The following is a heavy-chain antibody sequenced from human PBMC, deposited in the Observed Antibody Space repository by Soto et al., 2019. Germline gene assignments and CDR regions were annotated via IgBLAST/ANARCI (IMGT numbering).Heavy chain of an antibody. CDR3: ARTSRPYQPGTYVYDNYGMDV. Sequence: QVQLQESGPGLVKPSQTLSLTCTVSGGSISSDDYYWSWIRQSPGKGLEWIGYIYYSGSTYYSPSLKSRVTISVDTSNNQFSLKLRSVTAADTAVYYCARTSRPYQPGTYVYDNYGMDVWGQGTTVTVSS. V-gene: IGHV4-30-4*01. J-gene: IGHJ6*02. D-gene: IGHD2-2*01. CDR1: GGSISSDDYY. CDR2: IYYSGST.